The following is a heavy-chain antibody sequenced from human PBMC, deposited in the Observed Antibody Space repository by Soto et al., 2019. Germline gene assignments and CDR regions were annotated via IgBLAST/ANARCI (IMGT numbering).Heavy chain of an antibody. Sequence: SETLSLTCTVSGGSISSYYWSWIRQPPGKGLEWIGYIYYSGSTNYNPSLKSRVTISVDTSKNQFSLKLSSVTAADTAVYYCARALLDDYGDYFDYWGQGTLVTVSS. CDR2: IYYSGST. D-gene: IGHD4-17*01. J-gene: IGHJ4*02. CDR3: ARALLDDYGDYFDY. CDR1: GGSISSYY. V-gene: IGHV4-59*01.